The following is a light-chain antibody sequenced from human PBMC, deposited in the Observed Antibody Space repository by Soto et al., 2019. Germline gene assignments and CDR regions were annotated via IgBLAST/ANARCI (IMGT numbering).Light chain of an antibody. CDR3: QQYNKWPIT. CDR2: GAS. V-gene: IGKV3-15*01. Sequence: EIVLTPSPDTLSLSPVERATLSCRASQNFGSSYLAWYQQKRGQAPRFLIYGASSRATGFPARFSGGGSGTEFTLTISSLQSEDSAFYYCQQYNKWPITFGQGTRLEIK. CDR1: QNFGSSY. J-gene: IGKJ5*01.